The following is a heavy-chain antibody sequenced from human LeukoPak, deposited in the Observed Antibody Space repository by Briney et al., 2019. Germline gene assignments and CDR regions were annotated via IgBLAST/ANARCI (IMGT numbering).Heavy chain of an antibody. CDR2: IIPIFGTA. CDR1: GGTFSIYA. Sequence: GASVTVSFTASGGTFSIYAISWVRQAPGQGLEWMGGIIPIFGTANYTQKFQGRVMITADQSTSTAYMELISLRSEDTAVYYCARGPGSGSYFFDYWGQGTLVTVSS. J-gene: IGHJ4*02. D-gene: IGHD3-10*01. CDR3: ARGPGSGSYFFDY. V-gene: IGHV1-69*01.